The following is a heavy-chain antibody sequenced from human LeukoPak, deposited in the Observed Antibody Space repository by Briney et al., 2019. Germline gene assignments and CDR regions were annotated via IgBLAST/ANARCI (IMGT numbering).Heavy chain of an antibody. CDR3: AKRGVVIRVILVGFHKEAYYFES. CDR1: GITLSNYG. CDR2: ISDTGGST. Sequence: GGSLRLSCAISGITLSNYGMSWVRQAPGKGLEWVAGISDTGGSTNYADSVKGRFTISRDNPKNTLYLQMNSLRAEDTAVYFCAKRGVVIRVILVGFHKEAYYFESWGQGVLVTVSS. J-gene: IGHJ4*02. V-gene: IGHV3-23*01. D-gene: IGHD3/OR15-3a*01.